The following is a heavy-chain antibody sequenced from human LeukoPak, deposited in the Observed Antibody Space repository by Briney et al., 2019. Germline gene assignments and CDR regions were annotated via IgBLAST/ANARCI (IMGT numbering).Heavy chain of an antibody. CDR3: ARDHCSGGRCYHGRFDY. CDR2: IIPIFGTA. D-gene: IGHD2-15*01. J-gene: IGHJ4*02. V-gene: IGHV1-69*13. Sequence: ASVKVSCKASGGTFSSYAISWVRQAPGQGLEWMGGIIPIFGTANYAQKFQGRVTITADESTCTAYMELSSLGSEDTAVYYCARDHCSGGRCYHGRFDYWGQGSLVTVSS. CDR1: GGTFSSYA.